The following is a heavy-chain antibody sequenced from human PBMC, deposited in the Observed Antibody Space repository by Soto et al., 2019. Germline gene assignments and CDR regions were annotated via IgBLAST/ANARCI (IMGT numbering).Heavy chain of an antibody. CDR3: AGDAYHTSGRFFDF. CDR1: GHSISSGFYY. D-gene: IGHD1-26*01. J-gene: IGHJ4*02. V-gene: IGHV4-38-2*02. CDR2: IYHTGST. Sequence: PSETLSLTCAVSGHSISSGFYYWGWVRQPPGKRLEWIGSIYHTGSTYYNPSLKSRVTISVDTSKNRLSLKLNSVTAADTAMYSCAGDAYHTSGRFFDFWGQGILVTVSS.